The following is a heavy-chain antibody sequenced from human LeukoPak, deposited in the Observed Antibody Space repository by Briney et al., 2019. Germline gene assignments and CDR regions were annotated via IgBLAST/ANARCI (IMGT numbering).Heavy chain of an antibody. V-gene: IGHV1-69*06. CDR1: GYTFTSYG. Sequence: ASVKVSCKASGYTFTSYGISWVRQAPGQGLEWMGGIIPIFGTANYAQKFQGRVTITADKSTSTVYMELSSLRSEDTAVYYCARGPGSSGWFSRSVPYYFDYWGLGTLVTVSS. J-gene: IGHJ4*02. D-gene: IGHD6-19*01. CDR3: ARGPGSSGWFSRSVPYYFDY. CDR2: IIPIFGTA.